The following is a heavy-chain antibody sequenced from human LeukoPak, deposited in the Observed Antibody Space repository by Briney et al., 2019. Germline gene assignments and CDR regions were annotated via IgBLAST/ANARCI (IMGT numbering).Heavy chain of an antibody. CDR3: ARAYCSGGSCYETDY. V-gene: IGHV1-69*13. J-gene: IGHJ4*02. Sequence: SVKVSCKASGGTFSSYAISWVRQAPGQGLEWMGGIIPIFGTANYAQKFQGRVTITADESTSTAYMKLSSLRSEDTAVYYCARAYCSGGSCYETDYWGQGTLVTVSS. CDR1: GGTFSSYA. CDR2: IIPIFGTA. D-gene: IGHD2-15*01.